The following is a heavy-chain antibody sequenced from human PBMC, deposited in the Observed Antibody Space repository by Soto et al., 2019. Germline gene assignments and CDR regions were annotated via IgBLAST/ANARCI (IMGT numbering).Heavy chain of an antibody. CDR1: DYPFTSLG. D-gene: IGHD6-19*01. CDR3: RVSYSSGWPDPYFDY. CDR2: INPNSGGT. V-gene: IGHV1-2*02. Sequence: AAVKVSSKTSDYPFTSLGIRWVRQAPGQALEWMGWINPNSGGTNYAQKFQGRVTMTRDTSISTAYMELSRLRSDDTAVYYCRVSYSSGWPDPYFDYWGQGTLVTVSS. J-gene: IGHJ4*02.